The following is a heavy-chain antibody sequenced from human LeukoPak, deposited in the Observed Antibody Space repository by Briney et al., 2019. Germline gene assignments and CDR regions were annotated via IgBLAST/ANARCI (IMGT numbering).Heavy chain of an antibody. V-gene: IGHV3-23*01. Sequence: GGSLRVSCAASGFTFSSYAMSWVRQAPGKRLEWVSAISGSGGSTYYADSVKGRFTISRDNSKNTLYLQMNSLRAEDTAVYYCANLPGYSSSWYPFDYWGQGTLVTVSS. CDR3: ANLPGYSSSWYPFDY. D-gene: IGHD6-13*01. J-gene: IGHJ4*02. CDR2: ISGSGGST. CDR1: GFTFSSYA.